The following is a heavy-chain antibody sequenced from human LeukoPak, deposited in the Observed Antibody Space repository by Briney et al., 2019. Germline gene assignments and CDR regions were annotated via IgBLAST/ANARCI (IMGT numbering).Heavy chain of an antibody. Sequence: GSLRLSCAASGFTFSSYSMNWVRQPPGKGLEWIGSGSTYYNPSLKSRVTISVDTSKNQFSLKLYSVTAADTAVYYCARPTLNNHLDAFDIWGQGTMVTVSS. J-gene: IGHJ3*02. CDR2: GST. D-gene: IGHD1-14*01. V-gene: IGHV4-34*01. CDR1: GFTFSSYS. CDR3: ARPTLNNHLDAFDI.